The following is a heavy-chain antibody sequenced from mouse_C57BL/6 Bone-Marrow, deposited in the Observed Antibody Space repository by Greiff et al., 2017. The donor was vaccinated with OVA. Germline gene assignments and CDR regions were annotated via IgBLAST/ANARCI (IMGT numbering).Heavy chain of an antibody. V-gene: IGHV1-19*01. Sequence: EVQLQQSGPVLVKPGASVKMSCKASGYTFTDYYMNWVKQSHGKSLEWIGVINPYNGGTSYNQKFKGKATLTVDKSSSTAYMELNSLTSEDSAVYYCARNYYYGGYFDYWGQGTTLTVSS. CDR2: INPYNGGT. CDR1: GYTFTDYY. CDR3: ARNYYYGGYFDY. D-gene: IGHD1-1*01. J-gene: IGHJ2*01.